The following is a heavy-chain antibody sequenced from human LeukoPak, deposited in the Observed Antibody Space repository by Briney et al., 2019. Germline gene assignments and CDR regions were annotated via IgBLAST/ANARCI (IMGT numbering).Heavy chain of an antibody. D-gene: IGHD3-10*01. J-gene: IGHJ6*02. Sequence: GGSLRLSCAVSGFTFSRHWMSWVRQAPGKGLEWLANIKQDGSEKYYVDSVEGRFTISRDNAKNSLYLQMNSLRAEDTAVYYCTRSYYGSGTSYGMDVWGQGTTVTVSS. CDR3: TRSYYGSGTSYGMDV. CDR1: GFTFSRHW. CDR2: IKQDGSEK. V-gene: IGHV3-7*01.